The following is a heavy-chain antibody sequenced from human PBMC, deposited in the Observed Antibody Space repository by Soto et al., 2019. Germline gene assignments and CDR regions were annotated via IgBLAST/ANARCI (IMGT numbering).Heavy chain of an antibody. CDR3: ARAMVTRLDY. CDR2: INSDGSST. Sequence: GGSLRLSCAASGFTFSNAWMSWVRQAPGKGLEWVSRINSDGSSTSYADSVKGRFTISRDNAKNTLYLQMDSLRAEDTAVYYCARAMVTRLDYWGQGTLVTVSS. D-gene: IGHD5-18*01. J-gene: IGHJ4*02. CDR1: GFTFSNAW. V-gene: IGHV3-74*01.